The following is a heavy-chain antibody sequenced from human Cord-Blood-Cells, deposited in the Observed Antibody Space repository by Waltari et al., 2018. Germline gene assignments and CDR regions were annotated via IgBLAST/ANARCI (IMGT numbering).Heavy chain of an antibody. D-gene: IGHD4-17*01. CDR2: IYSGGST. CDR3: AREGRVVDYGVDL. Sequence: EVQLVESGGGLIQPGGSLRLSCAASGFTVSSNYISWFRQAPGKGLEWVSVIYSGGSTYYADSVKGRFTISRDNSKNTLYLQMNSLRAEDTAVYYCAREGRVVDYGVDLWGRGTLVTVSS. J-gene: IGHJ2*01. CDR1: GFTVSSNY. V-gene: IGHV3-53*01.